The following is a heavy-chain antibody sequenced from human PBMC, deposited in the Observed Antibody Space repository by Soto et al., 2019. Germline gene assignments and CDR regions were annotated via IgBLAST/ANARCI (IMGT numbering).Heavy chain of an antibody. CDR1: GFTFSTHG. J-gene: IGHJ4*02. V-gene: IGHV3-48*02. D-gene: IGHD1-1*01. CDR2: IGKSSSSI. Sequence: EVQLVESGGGLVQPGGSLRLSRAASGFTFSTHGMAWVRQAPGKGLEWVSYIGKSSSSIYYADSVKGRFTISRDNAKNSLYLQMSSLRDEDTAVYFCTRDPDGITDFDYWGQGTQVTVSS. CDR3: TRDPDGITDFDY.